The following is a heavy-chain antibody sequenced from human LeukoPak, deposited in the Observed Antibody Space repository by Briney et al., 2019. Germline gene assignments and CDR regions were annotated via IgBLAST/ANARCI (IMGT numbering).Heavy chain of an antibody. Sequence: SQTLSLTCAISGDSVSSNSAAWNWIRQSPSRGLEWLGRTYYRSKWYNDYAVSVKSRITINPDTSKNQFSLQLNSVTPEDTAVYYCARGELTWGSNYYYYYYMDVWGKGTTVTVSS. CDR3: ARGELTWGSNYYYYYYMDV. J-gene: IGHJ6*03. CDR1: GDSVSSNSAA. D-gene: IGHD1-26*01. CDR2: TYYRSKWYN. V-gene: IGHV6-1*01.